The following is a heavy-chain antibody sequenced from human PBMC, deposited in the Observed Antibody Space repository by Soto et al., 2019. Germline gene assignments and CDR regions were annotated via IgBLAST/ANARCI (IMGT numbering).Heavy chain of an antibody. CDR1: GGSISGYY. Sequence: SETLPLSCTVSGGSISGYYWSWIRQRPGKGLEWIGRIYSSGTKNYNPSLKSRVTMSVDTAKNQFSLKLSSVTAAETAVYYCATDSYCSGGTCYHYYWGQGTLVTVSS. J-gene: IGHJ4*02. CDR2: IYSSGTK. D-gene: IGHD2-15*01. V-gene: IGHV4-4*07. CDR3: ATDSYCSGGTCYHYY.